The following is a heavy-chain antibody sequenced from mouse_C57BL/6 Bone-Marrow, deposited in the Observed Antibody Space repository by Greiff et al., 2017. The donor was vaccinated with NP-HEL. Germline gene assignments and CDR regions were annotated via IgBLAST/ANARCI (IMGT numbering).Heavy chain of an antibody. CDR1: GFTFNTYA. V-gene: IGHV10-3*01. Sequence: EVQLVESGGGLVQPKGSLKLSCAASGFTFNTYAMHWVRQAPGKGLEWVARIRSKSSNYATYYADSVKDRFTISRDDSQSMLYLQMNNLKTEDTAMYYCVRDRGYGSNYWYFDVWGTGTTVTVSS. J-gene: IGHJ1*03. CDR2: IRSKSSNYAT. CDR3: VRDRGYGSNYWYFDV. D-gene: IGHD1-1*01.